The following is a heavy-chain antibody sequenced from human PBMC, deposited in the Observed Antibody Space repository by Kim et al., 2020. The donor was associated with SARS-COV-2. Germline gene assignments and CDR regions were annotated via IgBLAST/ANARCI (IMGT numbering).Heavy chain of an antibody. J-gene: IGHJ5*02. V-gene: IGHV4-59*02. CDR2: IYYSGTT. Sequence: SETLSLTCIVSGGSVSTYSWSWIRHPPGKGLEWIGYIYYSGTTKYNPSLLSRVTISADTSKNHFSLKLSSVTAADTAVYYCATLQGVLGSYDNWFDPWGRGTLVTVSS. D-gene: IGHD3-10*01. CDR1: GGSVSTYS. CDR3: ATLQGVLGSYDNWFDP.